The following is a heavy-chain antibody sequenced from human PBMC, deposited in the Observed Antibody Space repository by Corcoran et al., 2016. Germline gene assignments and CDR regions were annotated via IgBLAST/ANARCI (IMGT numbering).Heavy chain of an antibody. CDR2: IYYSGST. Sequence: QLQLQESGPGLVKPSETLSLTCTVSGGSISSSSYYWGWIRQPPGKGLEWIGSIYYSGSTYYNPSLKSRVTISVDTSKNQFSLKLCSVTAADTAVYYCARLFRSTYDSLYGMDVWCQGTTVTVSS. CDR3: ARLFRSTYDSLYGMDV. V-gene: IGHV4-39*01. CDR1: GGSISSSSYY. J-gene: IGHJ6*02. D-gene: IGHD3-3*01.